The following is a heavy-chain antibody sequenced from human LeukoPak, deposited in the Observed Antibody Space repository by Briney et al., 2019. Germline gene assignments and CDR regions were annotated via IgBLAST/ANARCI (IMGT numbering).Heavy chain of an antibody. CDR2: IHPSGST. Sequence: SETLSLTCALSGGSINNNKWWNWVRQPPGKRLEWMGEIHPSGSTRYNPSLKSRLSISIDKSNDQVSLKLSSVTAADTAVYYCATYHDISSGYTFDSWGQGTLVTVSS. V-gene: IGHV4-4*02. D-gene: IGHD3-9*01. CDR1: GGSINNNKW. CDR3: ATYHDISSGYTFDS. J-gene: IGHJ4*02.